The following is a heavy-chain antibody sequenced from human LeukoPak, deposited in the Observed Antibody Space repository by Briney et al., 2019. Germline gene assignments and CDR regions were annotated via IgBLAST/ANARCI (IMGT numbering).Heavy chain of an antibody. CDR2: IYYSGST. CDR3: ARETEAWDAFDI. Sequence: SETLSLTCTVSGGSISSYYWSWIRQPPGKGLEWIGYIYYSGSTYYNPSLKSRVTISVDTSKNQFSLKLSSVTAADTAVYYCARETEAWDAFDIWGQGTMVTVSS. CDR1: GGSISSYY. J-gene: IGHJ3*02. V-gene: IGHV4-59*12.